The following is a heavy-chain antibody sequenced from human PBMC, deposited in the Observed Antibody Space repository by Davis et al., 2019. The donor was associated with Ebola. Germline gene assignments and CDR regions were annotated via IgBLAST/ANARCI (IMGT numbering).Heavy chain of an antibody. Sequence: ASVTVSCKASGYTFTSYGISWVRQAPGQGLEWMGWISAYNGNTNYAQKLQGRVTMTTDTSTSTAYMELRSLRSDDTAVYYCARGYSPKCRGGDCVNDFWGQGTLVTVSS. V-gene: IGHV1-18*01. D-gene: IGHD2-21*02. CDR1: GYTFTSYG. CDR3: ARGYSPKCRGGDCVNDF. J-gene: IGHJ4*02. CDR2: ISAYNGNT.